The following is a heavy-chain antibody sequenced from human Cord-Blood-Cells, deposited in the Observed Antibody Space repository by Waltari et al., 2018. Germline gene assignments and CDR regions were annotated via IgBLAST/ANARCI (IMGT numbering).Heavy chain of an antibody. CDR3: ARFREEEAVFDY. CDR2: IDYSGST. Sequence: QVQLQESGPGLVKPSQNLSLTCTVSGGSISSGGYYWSWIRQHPGKGLEGIGYIDYSGSTYYHPSLKSRFTIAVDASKNQFSLELGAVAAAYTAVYYCARFREEEAVFDYWGQGTLVTVSS. J-gene: IGHJ4*02. CDR1: GGSISSGGYY. V-gene: IGHV4-31*03. D-gene: IGHD6-19*01.